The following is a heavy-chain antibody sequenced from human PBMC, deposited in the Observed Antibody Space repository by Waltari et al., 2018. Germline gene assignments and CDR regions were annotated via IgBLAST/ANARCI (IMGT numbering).Heavy chain of an antibody. D-gene: IGHD3-10*01. Sequence: QVQLVQSGAEVKKPGSSVKVSCKASGGTFSSYAISWVRQAPGQGLEWMGRIIPIFGTANYAQKVQGRVTITTDESTSMAYMELSSRRSDDTAVYYCARSPGGAAWFDPWCQGSLVTVSS. J-gene: IGHJ5*02. CDR2: IIPIFGTA. CDR3: ARSPGGAAWFDP. V-gene: IGHV1-69*05. CDR1: GGTFSSYA.